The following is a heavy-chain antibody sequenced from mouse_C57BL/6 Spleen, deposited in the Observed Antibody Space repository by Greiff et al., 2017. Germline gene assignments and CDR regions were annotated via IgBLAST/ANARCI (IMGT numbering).Heavy chain of an antibody. CDR2: IDPETGGT. Sequence: QVQLKESGAELVRPGASVTLSCKASGYTFTDYEMHWVKQTPVHGLEWIGAIDPETGGTAYNQKFKGKAILTADKSSSTAYMELRSLTSEDSAVYYCTRRKVYYDYDGAWFAYWGQGTLVTVSA. D-gene: IGHD2-4*01. V-gene: IGHV1-15*01. CDR3: TRRKVYYDYDGAWFAY. CDR1: GYTFTDYE. J-gene: IGHJ3*01.